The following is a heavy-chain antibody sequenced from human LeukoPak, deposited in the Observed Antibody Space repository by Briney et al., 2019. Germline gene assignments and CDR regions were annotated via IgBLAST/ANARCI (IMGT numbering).Heavy chain of an antibody. J-gene: IGHJ4*02. D-gene: IGHD2-15*01. Sequence: HSGGSLRLSCVASGFIFSNFRMDWVRQAPGKGLEWISHITKTSTSMYYADSVKGRFTISRDNAKNSLYLQMNSLRDEDTAVYYCVRLVGSRSCSGGTCYSDYWGQGTLVTVSS. CDR3: VRLVGSRSCSGGTCYSDY. CDR2: ITKTSTSM. CDR1: GFIFSNFR. V-gene: IGHV3-48*02.